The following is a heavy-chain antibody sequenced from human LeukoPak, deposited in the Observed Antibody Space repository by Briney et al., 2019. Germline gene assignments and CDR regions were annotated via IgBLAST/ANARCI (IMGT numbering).Heavy chain of an antibody. CDR2: IYRGGSK. D-gene: IGHD4-23*01. CDR1: GFTVSSNY. V-gene: IGHV3-53*04. J-gene: IGHJ4*02. CDR3: ALKWDGEYGGGY. Sequence: GGSLTLSCAPSGFTVSSNYMSWVRQPAGRGLEWVAVIYRGGSKYYAESVKGRFTISRHNSKNTLYLQMNSLRAEDTAVYYCALKWDGEYGGGYWGKGTLVTVSS.